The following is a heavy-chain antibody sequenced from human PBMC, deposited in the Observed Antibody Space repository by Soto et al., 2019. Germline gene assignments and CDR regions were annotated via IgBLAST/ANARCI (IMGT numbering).Heavy chain of an antibody. V-gene: IGHV3-53*01. J-gene: IGHJ5*02. Sequence: PGGSLRLSCAASGFTVTSNYMRWVRQAAGRGLERVSVIYAGSITFYADSVKGRFTISGDTSDNTVYLQMDSLRAEDTAVYYCAKDAIANYGIWRMDSWGQGTVVTVSS. CDR2: IYAGSIT. CDR3: AKDAIANYGIWRMDS. D-gene: IGHD2-8*01. CDR1: GFTVTSNY.